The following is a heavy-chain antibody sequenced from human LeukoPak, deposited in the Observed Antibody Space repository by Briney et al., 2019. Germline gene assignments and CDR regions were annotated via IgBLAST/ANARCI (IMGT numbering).Heavy chain of an antibody. Sequence: PSETLSLTCTVSGGSISRSSYYWGCIRQPPGKGLEWIGSIYYSGSTYYNPSLKSRVTISVDTSKNQFSLKLSSVTAADTAVYYCARGVTPFDYWGQGTLVTVSS. CDR2: IYYSGST. CDR1: GGSISRSSYY. V-gene: IGHV4-39*01. D-gene: IGHD2-21*02. J-gene: IGHJ4*02. CDR3: ARGVTPFDY.